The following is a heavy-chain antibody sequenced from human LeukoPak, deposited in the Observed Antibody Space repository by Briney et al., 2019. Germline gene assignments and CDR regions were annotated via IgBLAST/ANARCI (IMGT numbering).Heavy chain of an antibody. D-gene: IGHD3-10*01. Sequence: ASVKVSCKASGYTVSSYGISWVRQAPGQGREWMGWISAYNGNTNYAQKFQGRVTMTTDTSTSTAYMELRNLRSDDTGVYYCARGAVGSGSYYQVFPDSWGQRTLVTVSS. J-gene: IGHJ4*02. CDR1: GYTVSSYG. V-gene: IGHV1-18*01. CDR2: ISAYNGNT. CDR3: ARGAVGSGSYYQVFPDS.